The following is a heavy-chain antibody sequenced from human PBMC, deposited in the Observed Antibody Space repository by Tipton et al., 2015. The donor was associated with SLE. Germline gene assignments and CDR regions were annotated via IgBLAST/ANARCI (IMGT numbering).Heavy chain of an antibody. CDR2: IYYSGST. D-gene: IGHD3-3*01. J-gene: IGHJ5*02. Sequence: GLVKPSETLSLTCAVSGYSISSGYYWGWIRQPPGKGLEWIGSIYYSGSTYYNPSLKSRVTISVDTSKNQFSLKLSSVTAADTAVYYCARRPFLEWDNWFDPWGQGTLVTVSS. CDR3: ARRPFLEWDNWFDP. CDR1: GYSISSGYY. V-gene: IGHV4-38-2*01.